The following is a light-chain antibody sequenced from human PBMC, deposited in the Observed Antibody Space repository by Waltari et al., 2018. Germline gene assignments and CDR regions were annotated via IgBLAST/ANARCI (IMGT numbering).Light chain of an antibody. J-gene: IGLJ3*02. CDR3: QSYDGGIWV. CDR1: SGSIGRNY. Sequence: FMLTQPHSVSESPGKTVTNSCTRNSGSIGRNYVHWYHQRPGGAPTIVIFEDDQRPSGVPDRFSGSIDSASNSASLTLSGLEIEDEGDYYCQSYDGGIWVFGGGTRLTVL. CDR2: EDD. V-gene: IGLV6-57*04.